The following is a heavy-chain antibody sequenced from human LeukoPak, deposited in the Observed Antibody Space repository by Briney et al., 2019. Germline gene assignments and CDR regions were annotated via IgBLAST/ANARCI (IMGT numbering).Heavy chain of an antibody. CDR3: ARDIVGATSLDY. Sequence: ASVKVSCKASRYTFTSYGISWVRQAPGQGLGWMGWISAYNGNTNYAQKLQGRVTMTTDTSTSTAYMELRSLRSDDTAVYYCARDIVGATSLDYWGQGTLVTVSS. D-gene: IGHD1-26*01. V-gene: IGHV1-18*01. CDR2: ISAYNGNT. J-gene: IGHJ4*02. CDR1: RYTFTSYG.